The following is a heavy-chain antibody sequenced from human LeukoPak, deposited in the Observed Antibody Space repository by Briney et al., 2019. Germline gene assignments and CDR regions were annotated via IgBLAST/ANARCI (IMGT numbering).Heavy chain of an antibody. J-gene: IGHJ4*02. CDR2: ISTDRTTT. D-gene: IGHD6-13*01. CDR3: ARDSGYSILGY. CDR1: GFTFSSYW. Sequence: GGSLRLSCAVSGFTFSSYWLHWVRQAPGKGLVWVSRISTDRTTTTYADSVKGRFTISRDNAKNTLYLQMNSLRAEDTSVYYCARDSGYSILGYWGQGTLVTVSS. V-gene: IGHV3-74*01.